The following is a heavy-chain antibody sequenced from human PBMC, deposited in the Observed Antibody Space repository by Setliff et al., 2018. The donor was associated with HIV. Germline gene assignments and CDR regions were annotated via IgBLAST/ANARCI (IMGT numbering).Heavy chain of an antibody. J-gene: IGHJ4*02. Sequence: SETLSLTCTVSGGSISSYYWSWIRQPPGKGLEWIGYIYTSGSTNYNPSLKSRVTISVDTSKNQFSLKLSSVTAADTAVYYCARGDILTGPERYWGQGTLVTVSS. CDR3: ARGDILTGPERY. V-gene: IGHV4-4*08. D-gene: IGHD3-9*01. CDR1: GGSISSYY. CDR2: IYTSGST.